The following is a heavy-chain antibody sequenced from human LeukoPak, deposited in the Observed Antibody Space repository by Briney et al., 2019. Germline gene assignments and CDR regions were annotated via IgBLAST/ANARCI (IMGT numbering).Heavy chain of an antibody. CDR1: GFTFSSYW. D-gene: IGHD6-13*01. CDR2: IKQDGSEK. J-gene: IGHJ5*02. V-gene: IGHV3-7*01. Sequence: PGGSLRLSCAASGFTFSSYWMSWVRHGPGKGLEWVANIKQDGSEKYYVDSVKGRFTISRDNAKNSLYLQMNSLRAEDTAVYYCARGSAAAGTYWFDPWGQGTLVTVSS. CDR3: ARGSAAAGTYWFDP.